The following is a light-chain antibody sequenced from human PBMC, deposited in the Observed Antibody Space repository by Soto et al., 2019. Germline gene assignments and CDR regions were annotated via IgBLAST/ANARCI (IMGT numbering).Light chain of an antibody. J-gene: IGLJ3*02. CDR1: SSDVGGYNY. CDR3: SSYTSSSSGV. V-gene: IGLV2-14*01. CDR2: DVS. Sequence: HSVLTQPASVSGSPGQSITISCTGTSSDVGGYNYVSWYQQHPGKAPQLMIYDVSNRPSGVSNRFSGSKSGNTASLTISGLQAEDEADYYCSSYTSSSSGVFGGGTKLTVL.